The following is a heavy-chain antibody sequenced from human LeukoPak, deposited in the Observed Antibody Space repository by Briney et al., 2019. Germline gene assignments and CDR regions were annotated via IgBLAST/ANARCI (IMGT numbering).Heavy chain of an antibody. CDR3: ARDGLVNYYYMDV. CDR1: GFTFSTFA. J-gene: IGHJ6*03. CDR2: ISSSGSTI. D-gene: IGHD4-23*01. Sequence: PGGSLRLSCAASGFTFSTFAMIWVRQAPGKGLEWVSYISSSGSTIYYADSVKGRFTISRDNAKNSLYLQVNSLRAEDTAVYYCARDGLVNYYYMDVWGKGTTVTVSS. V-gene: IGHV3-48*04.